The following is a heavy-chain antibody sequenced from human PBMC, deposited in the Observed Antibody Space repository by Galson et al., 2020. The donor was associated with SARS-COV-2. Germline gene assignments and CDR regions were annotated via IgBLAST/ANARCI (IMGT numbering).Heavy chain of an antibody. CDR2: IYYSGST. V-gene: IGHV4-31*03. J-gene: IGHJ4*02. CDR3: ARYECGTLSFGS. Sequence: SETLSLTCTVSGGSINSGNYYWSWIRQHPEKGLEWIGYIYYSGSTYYNPSLKSRVTISIDTSNNQFSLRLSSVTAADTALYYCARYECGTLSFGSWGQGTLVT. D-gene: IGHD3-3*01. CDR1: GGSINSGNYY.